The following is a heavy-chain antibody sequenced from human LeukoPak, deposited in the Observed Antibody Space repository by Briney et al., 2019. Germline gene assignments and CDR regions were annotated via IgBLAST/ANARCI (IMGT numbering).Heavy chain of an antibody. Sequence: GASVKVSCKASGGTLSSYAISWVRQAPGQGLEWMGRIIPIFGIANYAQKFQGRVTITADKSTSTAYMELSSLRSEDTAVYYCARLHGDYGWYFDLWGRGTLVTVSS. CDR3: ARLHGDYGWYFDL. D-gene: IGHD4-17*01. CDR2: IIPIFGIA. CDR1: GGTLSSYA. J-gene: IGHJ2*01. V-gene: IGHV1-69*04.